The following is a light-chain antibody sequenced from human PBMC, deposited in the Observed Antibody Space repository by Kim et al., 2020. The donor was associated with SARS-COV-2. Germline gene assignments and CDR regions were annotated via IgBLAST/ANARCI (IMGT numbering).Light chain of an antibody. V-gene: IGKV1-17*01. Sequence: GDRVSITGRARRGIGNDLGWDQQKPGRAPKRLIYGASSLQSGVPSRFSGSGYGTEFTLTITSVQPEDFATYFCLQNSTYPITFGQGTRLEIK. CDR1: RGIGND. J-gene: IGKJ5*01. CDR2: GAS. CDR3: LQNSTYPIT.